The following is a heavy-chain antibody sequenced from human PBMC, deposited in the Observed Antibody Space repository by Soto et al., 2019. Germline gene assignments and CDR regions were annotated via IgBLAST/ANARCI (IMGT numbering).Heavy chain of an antibody. Sequence: QITLKESGPTLVKPTQTLTLTCTFSGFSLTTRGVGVGWIRQPPGKALECLALIYWDDDKRYSPSLQSRLSITKDTSKNQVVLTITNVDPVDTATYFCAHIPNYYQDDWCDPCGQGTLVSVSS. V-gene: IGHV2-5*02. CDR1: GFSLTTRGVG. CDR2: IYWDDDK. J-gene: IGHJ5*02. CDR3: AHIPNYYQDDWCDP. D-gene: IGHD3-10*01.